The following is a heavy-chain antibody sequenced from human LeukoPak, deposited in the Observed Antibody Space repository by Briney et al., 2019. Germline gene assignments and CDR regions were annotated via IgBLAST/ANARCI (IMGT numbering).Heavy chain of an antibody. J-gene: IGHJ3*02. CDR2: INHSGST. D-gene: IGHD3-22*01. CDR3: ARGSSGYYAHDAFDI. CDR1: GGSFSGYY. V-gene: IGHV4-34*01. Sequence: SSETLSLTCAVYGGSFSGYYWSWIRQPPGKGLEWIGEINHSGSTNYNPSLKSRVTISVDTSKNQFSLKLSSVTAADTAVYYCARGSSGYYAHDAFDIWGQGTMVTVSS.